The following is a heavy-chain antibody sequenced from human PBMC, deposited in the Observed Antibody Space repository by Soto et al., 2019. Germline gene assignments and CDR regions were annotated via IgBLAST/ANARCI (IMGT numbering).Heavy chain of an antibody. J-gene: IGHJ4*02. Sequence: EVQLVESGGDLVQPGGSLRLSCAASGFTFSRYDMHWVRQAPGKGLQYVSAITNNGRSTYYADSVKGRFTISRDNSNNILYLQMSSLRTEDTAVYYCVRGAWELLTWGQGTLVTVSS. CDR1: GFTFSRYD. D-gene: IGHD1-26*01. CDR3: VRGAWELLT. CDR2: ITNNGRST. V-gene: IGHV3-64D*06.